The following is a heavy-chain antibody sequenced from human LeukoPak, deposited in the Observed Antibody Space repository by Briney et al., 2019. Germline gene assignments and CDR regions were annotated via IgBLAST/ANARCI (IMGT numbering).Heavy chain of an antibody. CDR2: ISYDGSNK. CDR1: GVTFSSYA. Sequence: GGSLRLSCAASGVTFSSYAMHWVRQAPGKGLEWVAVISYDGSNKYYADAVKGRFTISRDNSKNTLYLQMNSLRAEVTAVYYCARDQKTIVVVPAAKGWGYMDVWGKGPTVTVSS. V-gene: IGHV3-30*01. J-gene: IGHJ6*03. D-gene: IGHD2-2*01. CDR3: ARDQKTIVVVPAAKGWGYMDV.